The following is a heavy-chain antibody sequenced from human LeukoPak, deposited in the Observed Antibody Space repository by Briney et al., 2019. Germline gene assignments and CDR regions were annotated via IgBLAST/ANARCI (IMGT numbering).Heavy chain of an antibody. V-gene: IGHV3-7*01. J-gene: IGHJ4*02. CDR1: GFSFGTYW. Sequence: GGSLRLSCATSGFSFGTYWMSWVRQAPGKGLEWVANIKQDGSEKYYVDSVKGRFTISRDNTKNSPYLQMNSLRAEDTALYYCARHPGGYSSGHYNDYWGQGTLVTVSS. D-gene: IGHD6-19*01. CDR2: IKQDGSEK. CDR3: ARHPGGYSSGHYNDY.